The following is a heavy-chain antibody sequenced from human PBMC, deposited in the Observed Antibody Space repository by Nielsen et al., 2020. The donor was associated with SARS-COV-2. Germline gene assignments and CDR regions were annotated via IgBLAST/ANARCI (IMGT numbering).Heavy chain of an antibody. CDR3: ARGYSDIDYYYYMDV. Sequence: GGSLRLSCAASGFDFSTYGMHWVRHAPGKGLEWVALISYEGGNKYYADSVKGRFTISRDNSKNTLYLQMNSLRAEDTAVYYCARGYSDIDYYYYMDVWGKGTTVTVSS. CDR1: GFDFSTYG. CDR2: ISYEGGNK. V-gene: IGHV3-30*03. J-gene: IGHJ6*03. D-gene: IGHD2-15*01.